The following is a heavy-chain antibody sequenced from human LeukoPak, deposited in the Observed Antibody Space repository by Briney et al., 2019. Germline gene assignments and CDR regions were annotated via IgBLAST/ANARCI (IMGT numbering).Heavy chain of an antibody. CDR1: GYTFTGYY. CDR3: ARDGSSSWYVD. CDR2: INPNSGGT. V-gene: IGHV1-2*02. D-gene: IGHD6-13*01. Sequence: ASVKVSCKASGYTFTGYYMHWVRQAPGQGLEWMGWINPNSGGTNYAQKLQGRVTMTRDTSITTAYMELSGLRSDDTAVYYCARDGSSSWYVDWGQGTLVTVSS. J-gene: IGHJ4*02.